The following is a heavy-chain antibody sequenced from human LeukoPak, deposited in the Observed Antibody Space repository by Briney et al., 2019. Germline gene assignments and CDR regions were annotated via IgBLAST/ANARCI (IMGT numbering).Heavy chain of an antibody. CDR1: GYTFTGYG. V-gene: IGHV1-18*01. CDR2: ISAYNDNT. J-gene: IGHJ4*02. D-gene: IGHD5-12*01. Sequence: ASVKVSCKASGYTFTGYGISWVRQAPGQGLEWMGWISAYNDNTNYAQKLQGRLTMTTDASTSTAYMELRSLRSDDTAVYYCARDRVFSHIVATDYFDYWGQGTLVTVSS. CDR3: ARDRVFSHIVATDYFDY.